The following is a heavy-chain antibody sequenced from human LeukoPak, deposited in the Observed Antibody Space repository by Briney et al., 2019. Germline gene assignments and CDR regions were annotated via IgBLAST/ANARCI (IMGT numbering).Heavy chain of an antibody. CDR3: ARGKYSSSWYDYFDY. Sequence: PGGSLRLSCAASGFTFSSYSMNWVRQAPGKGLEWVSYISSSSSTIYYADSVKGRFTISRDNAKNSLYLQMNSLRAEDTAVYYCARGKYSSSWYDYFDYWGQGTLSPSPQ. V-gene: IGHV3-48*01. CDR2: ISSSSSTI. D-gene: IGHD6-13*01. CDR1: GFTFSSYS. J-gene: IGHJ4*02.